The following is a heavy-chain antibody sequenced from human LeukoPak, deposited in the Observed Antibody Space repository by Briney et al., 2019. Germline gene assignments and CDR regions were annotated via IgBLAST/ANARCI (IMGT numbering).Heavy chain of an antibody. D-gene: IGHD4-17*01. CDR3: ARTPIRHGSTVIYYFDY. J-gene: IGHJ4*02. Sequence: GGSLRLSCAASGFTFSSYGMHWVRQAPGKGLEWVAVISYDGSNKYYADSVKGRFTISRDNSKNTLYLQMNSLRAEDTAVYYCARTPIRHGSTVIYYFDYWGQGTLVTVSS. V-gene: IGHV3-30*03. CDR1: GFTFSSYG. CDR2: ISYDGSNK.